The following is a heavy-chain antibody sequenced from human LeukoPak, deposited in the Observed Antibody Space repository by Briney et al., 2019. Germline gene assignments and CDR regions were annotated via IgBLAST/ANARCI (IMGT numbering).Heavy chain of an antibody. J-gene: IGHJ6*03. CDR3: AREWYSSSWYSYYYYYMDV. D-gene: IGHD6-13*01. Sequence: ASVKVSCKASGYTFTSYGISWVRQAPGQGLEWMGWISAYNGNTNYAQKLQGRVTMTTDTSTSTAYMELRSLRSDDTAVYYCAREWYSSSWYSYYYYYMDVWGKGTTVTVSS. V-gene: IGHV1-18*01. CDR1: GYTFTSYG. CDR2: ISAYNGNT.